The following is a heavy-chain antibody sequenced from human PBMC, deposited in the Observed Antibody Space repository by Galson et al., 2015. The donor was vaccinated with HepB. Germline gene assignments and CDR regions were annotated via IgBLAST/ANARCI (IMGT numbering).Heavy chain of an antibody. CDR1: GDSVSSNTAA. Sequence: CAISGDSVSSNTAAWNWIRQSPSRGLEWLGRTYYRAKWYQDYAVSVKSRMTINSDTSKNQFSLHLNSVTPEDTAVYYCAGVRTRRPPHYYFGLDVWGQGTTVTGSS. CDR2: TYYRAKWYQ. V-gene: IGHV6-1*01. J-gene: IGHJ6*02. CDR3: AGVRTRRPPHYYFGLDV.